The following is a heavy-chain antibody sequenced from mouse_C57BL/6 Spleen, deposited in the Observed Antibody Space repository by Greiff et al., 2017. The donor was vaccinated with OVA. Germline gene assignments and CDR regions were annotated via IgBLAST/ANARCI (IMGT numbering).Heavy chain of an antibody. CDR1: GYSITSGYD. Sequence: VQLKESGPGMVKPSQSLSLTCTVTGYSITSGYDWHWIRHFPGNKLEWMGYISYSGSTNYNPSLKSRISITHDTSKNHFFLKLNSVTTEDTATNYGARETVYDAMDYWGQGTSVTVSS. J-gene: IGHJ4*01. D-gene: IGHD1-3*01. CDR3: ARETVYDAMDY. CDR2: ISYSGST. V-gene: IGHV3-1*01.